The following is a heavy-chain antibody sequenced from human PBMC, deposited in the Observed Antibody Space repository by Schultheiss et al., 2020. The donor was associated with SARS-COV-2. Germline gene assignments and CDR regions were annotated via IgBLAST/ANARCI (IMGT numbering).Heavy chain of an antibody. D-gene: IGHD3-3*01. Sequence: GGSLRLSCAASGFTFSSYSMNWVRQAPGKGLEWVSSISSSSSYIYYADSVKGRFTISRDDARNTLYLQMNSLRAEDTAVYYCAREDFYYYYGMDVWGQGTTVTVSS. CDR1: GFTFSSYS. CDR2: ISSSSSYI. CDR3: AREDFYYYYGMDV. J-gene: IGHJ6*02. V-gene: IGHV3-21*01.